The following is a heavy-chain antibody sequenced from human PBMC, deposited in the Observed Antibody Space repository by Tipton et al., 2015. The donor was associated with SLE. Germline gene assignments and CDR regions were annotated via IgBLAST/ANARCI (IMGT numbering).Heavy chain of an antibody. V-gene: IGHV3-23*05. Sequence: GSLRLSCVGSGFTFSSYAMSWVRQAPGKGLLWVSDIYSGSSTHYAESVKGRFTISRDSSKNPLYLQMNSLRAEDTAVYYCACAIRDFWSPFDYGGQGTLVTVSS. CDR1: GFTFSSYA. CDR2: IYSGSST. J-gene: IGHJ4*02. D-gene: IGHD3-3*01. CDR3: ACAIRDFWSPFDY.